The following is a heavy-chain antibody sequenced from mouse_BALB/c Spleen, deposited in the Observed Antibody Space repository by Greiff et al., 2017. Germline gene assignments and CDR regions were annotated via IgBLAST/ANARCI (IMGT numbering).Heavy chain of an antibody. CDR3: ARGNPYWYFDV. CDR1: GYSITSDYA. CDR2: ISYSGST. V-gene: IGHV3-2*02. D-gene: IGHD2-1*01. Sequence: EVKLVESGPGLVKPSQSLSLTCTVTGYSITSDYAWNWIRQFPGNKLEWMGYISYSGSTSYNPSLKSRISITRDTSKNQFFLQLNSVTTEDTATYYCARGNPYWYFDVWGAGTTVTVSS. J-gene: IGHJ1*01.